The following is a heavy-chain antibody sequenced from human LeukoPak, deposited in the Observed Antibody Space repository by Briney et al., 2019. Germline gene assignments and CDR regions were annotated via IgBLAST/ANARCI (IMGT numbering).Heavy chain of an antibody. CDR3: ARGLPYSDY. J-gene: IGHJ4*02. CDR2: IYYSGST. D-gene: IGHD2-21*01. V-gene: IGHV4-59*01. CDR1: GGSISSYY. Sequence: SETLSLTCTVSGGSISSYYWSWIRQPPGKGLEWIGYIYYSGSTNYNPSLKSRVTISVDTSKNQFSLKLSSVTAADTAVYYCARGLPYSDYWGQGTLVTVSS.